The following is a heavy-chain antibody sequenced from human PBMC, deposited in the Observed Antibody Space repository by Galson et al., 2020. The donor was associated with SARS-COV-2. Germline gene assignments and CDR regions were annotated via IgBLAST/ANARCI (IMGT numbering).Heavy chain of an antibody. V-gene: IGHV3-48*03. CDR1: GFSFSDYE. J-gene: IGHJ3*01. Sequence: GGSLRLSCAGSGFSFSDYEMNWVRHGPGKGLEWISFISGSGNNVYYADSVKGRFTISRDNAKNSLYLQMTSLRAEDTAIYYCASPYLAAASFFGAFDLWGPGTMVTVSS. CDR3: ASPYLAAASFFGAFDL. D-gene: IGHD6-13*01. CDR2: ISGSGNNV.